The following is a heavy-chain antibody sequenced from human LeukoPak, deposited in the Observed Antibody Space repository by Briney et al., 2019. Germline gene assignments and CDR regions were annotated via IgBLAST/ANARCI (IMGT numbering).Heavy chain of an antibody. V-gene: IGHV3-64*01. D-gene: IGHD1-26*01. Sequence: GGSLRLSCAASGFTFSSYAMHWVRQAPGKGLEYVSAISSNGGSTYYANSVKGRFTISRDNSKNTLYLQMGSLRAEDMAVYYCARGATMTRGYYYGMDVWGQGTTVTVSS. CDR3: ARGATMTRGYYYGMDV. J-gene: IGHJ6*02. CDR1: GFTFSSYA. CDR2: ISSNGGST.